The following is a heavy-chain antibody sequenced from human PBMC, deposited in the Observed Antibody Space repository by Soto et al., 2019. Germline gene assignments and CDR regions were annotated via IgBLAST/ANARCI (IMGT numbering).Heavy chain of an antibody. V-gene: IGHV1-69*12. J-gene: IGHJ6*02. CDR1: GGTFSSYA. CDR2: IIPIFGTA. D-gene: IGHD5-18*01. Sequence: QVQLVQSGAEVKKPGSSVKVSCKASGGTFSSYAISWVRQAPGQGLEWMGGIIPIFGTANYAQKCQGRVRITADESTSTAYMELRSLRSEDTAVYYCASRGLPNSAAFGMDVWGQGTTVTVSS. CDR3: ASRGLPNSAAFGMDV.